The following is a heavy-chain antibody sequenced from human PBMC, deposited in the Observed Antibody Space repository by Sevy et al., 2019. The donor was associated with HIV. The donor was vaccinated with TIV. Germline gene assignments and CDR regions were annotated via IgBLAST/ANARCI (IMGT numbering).Heavy chain of an antibody. CDR1: GFTFSTYG. D-gene: IGHD3-10*01. CDR2: IRYDGTTK. V-gene: IGHV3-30*02. J-gene: IGHJ3*02. CDR3: VKGLGMVQGALLSDDI. Sequence: GGSLRLSCAASGFTFSTYGMHWVRQAPGKGLEWVTFIRYDGTTKYYADSVKGRFTVSRDNSKNTLYLQMNSLRAEDTDVYYCVKGLGMVQGALLSDDIWGQGTKVTVSS.